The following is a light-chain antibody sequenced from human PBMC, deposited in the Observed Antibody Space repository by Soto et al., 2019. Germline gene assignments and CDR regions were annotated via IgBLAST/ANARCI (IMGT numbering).Light chain of an antibody. CDR3: QQYGSSRPLT. V-gene: IGKV3-20*01. J-gene: IGKJ1*01. CDR1: ESVSSS. Sequence: LRTQFPGTLPLPPVERAPLCSRARESVSSSLSWYQQKPGQAPRPLIYDAPDRATGIPARFSGSGSGTDFALTISRLKPEDFAVYYCQQYGSSRPLTFGQGTKVDI. CDR2: DAP.